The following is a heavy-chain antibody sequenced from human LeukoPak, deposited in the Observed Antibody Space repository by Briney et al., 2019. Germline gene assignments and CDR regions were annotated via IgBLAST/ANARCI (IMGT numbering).Heavy chain of an antibody. CDR1: GYNFTTYW. V-gene: IGHV5-51*01. D-gene: IGHD2-15*01. J-gene: IGHJ4*02. CDR2: ISPGDSDT. Sequence: GESLKISCQASGYNFTTYWIAWVRQMPGKGLEWMGIISPGDSDTIYSPSFQGQVTMSADRSISTAFLQWSSLKASDTAIYYCARRERWRASFDSWGLGTLVTVSS. CDR3: ARRERWRASFDS.